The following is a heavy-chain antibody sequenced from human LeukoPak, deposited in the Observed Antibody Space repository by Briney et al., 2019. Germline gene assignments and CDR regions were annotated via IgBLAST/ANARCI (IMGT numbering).Heavy chain of an antibody. CDR1: GGSVSSGSYY. CDR3: ARGWYYYDSSGYPSVLLGGMDV. V-gene: IGHV4-61*01. CDR2: IYYSGST. J-gene: IGHJ6*02. Sequence: PSETLSLTCTVSGGSVSSGSYYWSWIRQPPGKGLEWIGYIYYSGSTNYNPSLKSRVTISVDTSKNQFSLKLSSVTAADMAVYYCARGWYYYDSSGYPSVLLGGMDVWGQGTTVTVSS. D-gene: IGHD3-22*01.